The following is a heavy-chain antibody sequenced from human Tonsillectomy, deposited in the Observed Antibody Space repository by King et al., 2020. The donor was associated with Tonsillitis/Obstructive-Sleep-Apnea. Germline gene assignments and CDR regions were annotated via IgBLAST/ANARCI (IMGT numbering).Heavy chain of an antibody. V-gene: IGHV3-23*04. CDR3: ASHRGDYGDYPFDY. Sequence: QLVQSGGGLVQPGGSLRLSCAASGFTFSSYAMSWVRQAPGKGLEWVSGISGRGGSTYYADSVKGRFTISRDNSKNTLYLQMNTLRAEDTAVYYCASHRGDYGDYPFDYWGQGTLVTVSS. D-gene: IGHD4-17*01. CDR2: ISGRGGST. CDR1: GFTFSSYA. J-gene: IGHJ4*02.